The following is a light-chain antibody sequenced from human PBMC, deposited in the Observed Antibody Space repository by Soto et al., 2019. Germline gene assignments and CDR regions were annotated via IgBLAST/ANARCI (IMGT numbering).Light chain of an antibody. CDR1: QSISSY. V-gene: IGKV1-39*01. J-gene: IGKJ2*01. Sequence: DIPMTQSPSSLSASVGDRVTITCRASQSISSYLNWYQQKPGKAPKLLIYAASSLQSGVPSRFSRSGSGTDFTLTISSLQPEDFATYYCQQSYSTLVAFGQGTKLDIK. CDR3: QQSYSTLVA. CDR2: AAS.